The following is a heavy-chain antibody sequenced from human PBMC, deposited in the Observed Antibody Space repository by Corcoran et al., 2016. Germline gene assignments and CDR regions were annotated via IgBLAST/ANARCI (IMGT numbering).Heavy chain of an antibody. CDR2: TYYRSKWFN. D-gene: IGHD6-19*01. CDR1: GDSVSSKSAA. J-gene: IGHJ4*02. V-gene: IGHV6-1*01. Sequence: VQLQQPGPGLVKPSQTLSLTCAISGDSVSSKSAAWNWIRPSPSRGLEWLGRTYYRSKWFNEYALSVKSRISVNPDTSKNQFSLQLNSVTPEDTAVYFCARHNYSSGWSLTDYWGQGILGNVSS. CDR3: ARHNYSSGWSLTDY.